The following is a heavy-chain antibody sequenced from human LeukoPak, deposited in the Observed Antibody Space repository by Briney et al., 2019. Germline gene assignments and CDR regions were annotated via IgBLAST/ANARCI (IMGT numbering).Heavy chain of an antibody. CDR3: ARSYYYDGFDYSLGY. CDR1: GGSFSDYY. CDR2: INHSGTN. V-gene: IGHV4-34*01. Sequence: SETLSLTCAVYGGSFSDYYWSWVRQPPGKGLEWIGEINHSGTNRYNPSLKSRLAISIDTSKNQFSLKLSSVTAADTAKYYCARSYYYDGFDYSLGYWGQGTLVTVSS. D-gene: IGHD3-22*01. J-gene: IGHJ4*02.